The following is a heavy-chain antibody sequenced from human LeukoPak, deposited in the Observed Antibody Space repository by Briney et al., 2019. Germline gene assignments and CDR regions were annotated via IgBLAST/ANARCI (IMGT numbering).Heavy chain of an antibody. V-gene: IGHV3-23*01. D-gene: IGHD6-13*01. CDR2: ISASGGDT. Sequence: AGTLRLSCAVSGVTFSSYSMSWVRQAPGKGLDWVSGISASGGDTWYPDSVKGRFTISRDNSKNTLFLQMSSLRVEDTAMYYCAKDAAGPEYWGQGTLATVSS. CDR3: AKDAAGPEY. J-gene: IGHJ4*02. CDR1: GVTFSSYS.